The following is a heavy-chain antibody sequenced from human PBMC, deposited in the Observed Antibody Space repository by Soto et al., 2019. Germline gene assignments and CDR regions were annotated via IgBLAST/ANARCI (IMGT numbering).Heavy chain of an antibody. CDR1: GGSISGGCYY. Sequence: TQCLTCTVSGGSISGGCYYWSWISQHPGKGLEWIGYSYYSGSTYYNPSLKSRVTISVDTSKNQFSLKLSSVTAADTAVYYCARVFGFGGMDVWGQGTTVTVSS. CDR2: SYYSGST. D-gene: IGHD3-10*01. V-gene: IGHV4-31*03. CDR3: ARVFGFGGMDV. J-gene: IGHJ6*02.